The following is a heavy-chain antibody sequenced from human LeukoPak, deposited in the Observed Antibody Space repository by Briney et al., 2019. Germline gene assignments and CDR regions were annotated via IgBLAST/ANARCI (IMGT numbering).Heavy chain of an antibody. J-gene: IGHJ5*02. Sequence: SSETLSLTCTVSGGSISSGDYYWSWIRQPPGKGLEWIGYIYYSGSTYYNPSLKSRVTISVDTSKNQFSLKLSSVTAADTAVYYCARDRDSSGYYNWFDPWGQGTLVTVSS. CDR1: GGSISSGDYY. CDR3: ARDRDSSGYYNWFDP. V-gene: IGHV4-30-4*02. D-gene: IGHD3-22*01. CDR2: IYYSGST.